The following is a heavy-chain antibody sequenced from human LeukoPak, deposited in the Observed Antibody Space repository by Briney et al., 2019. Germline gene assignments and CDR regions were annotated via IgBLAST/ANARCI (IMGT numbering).Heavy chain of an antibody. CDR3: ANHGNLLARTY. CDR2: ISGSGGST. D-gene: IGHD3-3*01. Sequence: GGSLRLSCAASGFTFSSYAMSWVRQAPGKGLEWVSAISGSGGSTYYADSVKGRFTISRDNSKNTLYLQMNSLRAEDAAVYYCANHGNLLARTYWGQGTLVTVSS. V-gene: IGHV3-23*01. CDR1: GFTFSSYA. J-gene: IGHJ4*02.